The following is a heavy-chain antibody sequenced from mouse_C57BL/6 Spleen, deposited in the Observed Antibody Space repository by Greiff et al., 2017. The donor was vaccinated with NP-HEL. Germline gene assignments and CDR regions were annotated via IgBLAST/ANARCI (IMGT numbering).Heavy chain of an antibody. CDR1: GYSFTGYY. CDR3: ASRIYDYDGFAY. V-gene: IGHV1-42*01. CDR2: INPSTGGT. J-gene: IGHJ3*01. Sequence: VQLQQSGPELVKPGASVKISCKASGYSFTGYYMNWVKQSPEKSLEWIGEINPSTGGTTYNQKFKAKATLTVDKSSSTAYMQLKSLTSEDSAVYYCASRIYDYDGFAYWGQGTLVTVSA. D-gene: IGHD2-4*01.